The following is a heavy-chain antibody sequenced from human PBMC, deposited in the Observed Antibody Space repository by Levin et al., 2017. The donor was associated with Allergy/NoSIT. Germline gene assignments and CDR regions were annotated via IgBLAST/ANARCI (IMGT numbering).Heavy chain of an antibody. CDR2: ISSSGSTI. CDR1: GFTFSSYE. CDR3: ARNGIAVASLGAFDI. Sequence: GGSLRLSCAASGFTFSSYEMNWVRQAPGKGLEWVSYISSSGSTIYYADSVKGRFTISRDNAKNSLYLQMNSLRAEDTAVYYCARNGIAVASLGAFDIWGQGTMVTVSS. D-gene: IGHD6-19*01. V-gene: IGHV3-48*03. J-gene: IGHJ3*02.